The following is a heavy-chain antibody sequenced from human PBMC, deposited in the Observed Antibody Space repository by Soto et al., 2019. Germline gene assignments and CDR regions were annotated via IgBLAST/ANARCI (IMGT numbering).Heavy chain of an antibody. D-gene: IGHD2-21*02. CDR1: GFTFKNYA. CDR3: ANHRGFLVTQYFFDY. J-gene: IGHJ4*02. Sequence: PGGSLRLSCAASGFTFKNYAMSWVRQAPGKGLEWVSSISNSGGSTYYADSVQGRFTISRDNSKNTLSLQMNSLRAEDTAIYYCANHRGFLVTQYFFDYWGQGTLVTVS. CDR2: ISNSGGST. V-gene: IGHV3-23*01.